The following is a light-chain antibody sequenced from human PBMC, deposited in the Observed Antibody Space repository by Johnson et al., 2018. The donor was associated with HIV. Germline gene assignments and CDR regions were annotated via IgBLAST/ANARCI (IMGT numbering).Light chain of an antibody. J-gene: IGLJ1*01. CDR2: KDSN. Sequence: QSVLTQPPSVSVSLGQMARITCSGEALPKKYAYWYQQKPGQFPVLVIYKDSNKRPSGIPDRFSGSKSGTSATLGITGLQTGDEADYYCGTWDSSLSADVFGTGTKVTVL. V-gene: IGLV1-51*01. CDR1: LPKKY. CDR3: GTWDSSLSADV.